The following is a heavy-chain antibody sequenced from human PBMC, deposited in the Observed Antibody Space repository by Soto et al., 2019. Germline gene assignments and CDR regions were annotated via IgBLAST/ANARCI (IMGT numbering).Heavy chain of an antibody. CDR2: TYYRSKWYN. CDR3: ARATIFGVVIIGYYYGMDV. V-gene: IGHV6-1*01. Sequence: HTLSLTCAISGDSVSSNSAAWNWISQSPSRGLEWLGRTYYRSKWYNDYAVSVKSRITINPDTSKNQFSLQLNSVTPEDTAVYYCARATIFGVVIIGYYYGMDVWGQGTTVTVSS. CDR1: GDSVSSNSAA. D-gene: IGHD3-3*01. J-gene: IGHJ6*02.